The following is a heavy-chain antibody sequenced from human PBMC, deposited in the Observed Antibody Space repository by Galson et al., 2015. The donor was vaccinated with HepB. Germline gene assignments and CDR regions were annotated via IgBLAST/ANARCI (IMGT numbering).Heavy chain of an antibody. CDR3: ARDLKFTSRRRDWYFDL. J-gene: IGHJ2*01. CDR2: IHPSGIT. V-gene: IGHV4-4*07. Sequence: ETLSLTCTVPGGSMNSYYWAWLRQSAEKGLEWIGRIHPSGITSYNPSLKRRVVMSIDTSTNRFSLRLGSVTAADTAMYYCARDLKFTSRRRDWYFDLWGRGTLVTVSS. CDR1: GGSMNSYY. D-gene: IGHD2-2*01.